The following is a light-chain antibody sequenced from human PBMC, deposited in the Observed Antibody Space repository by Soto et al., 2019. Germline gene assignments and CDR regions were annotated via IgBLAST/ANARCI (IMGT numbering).Light chain of an antibody. Sequence: QSVLTQPRSVPVSPGQSVTISCTGTSSDVGSYNFVSWHQQHPGKAPKLTIYDVAKRPSGVPDRFSGSKSGNTASLTISGLQAEDEADYYCCTFAGRSSYVCRRGTKVTV. J-gene: IGLJ1*01. CDR2: DVA. CDR1: SSDVGSYNF. CDR3: CTFAGRSSYV. V-gene: IGLV2-11*01.